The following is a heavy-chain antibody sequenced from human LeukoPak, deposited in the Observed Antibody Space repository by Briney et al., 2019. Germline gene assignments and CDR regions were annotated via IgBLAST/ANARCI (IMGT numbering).Heavy chain of an antibody. V-gene: IGHV3-23*01. Sequence: GGSLRLSCAASGFTFSSSAMSWVRQAPGKGLEWVSNISGSGSGGSTYYADSVKGRFTISGDNSKNTLFLQTNSLRAEDTAVYYCAHGAMYQLDYWGQGTLVTVSS. CDR2: ISGSGSGGST. CDR3: AHGAMYQLDY. D-gene: IGHD2-2*01. J-gene: IGHJ4*02. CDR1: GFTFSSSA.